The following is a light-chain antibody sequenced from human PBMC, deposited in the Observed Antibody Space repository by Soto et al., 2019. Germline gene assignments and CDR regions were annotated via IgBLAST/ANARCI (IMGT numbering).Light chain of an antibody. CDR1: QSISSY. CDR2: AAS. Sequence: DIQMTQSPASLSASVGDRITITFRARQSISSYLNWYQHKPGKAKQLLINAASSLERGVPSRFSGGGSGTDFTLNISSLQPDDFAIYYCHKYNSYPWTVGQGTKVDIK. V-gene: IGKV1-39*01. CDR3: HKYNSYPWT. J-gene: IGKJ1*01.